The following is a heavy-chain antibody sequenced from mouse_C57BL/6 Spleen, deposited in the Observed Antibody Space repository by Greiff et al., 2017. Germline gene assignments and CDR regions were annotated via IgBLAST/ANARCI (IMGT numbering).Heavy chain of an antibody. J-gene: IGHJ4*01. V-gene: IGHV1-72*01. CDR2: IDPNSGGS. D-gene: IGHD4-1*01. Sequence: QVQLQQPGAELVKPGASVKLSCKASGYTFTSYWMHWVKQRPGRGLEWLGRIDPNSGGSKYNEKFKSKATLTVDKPSSTAYMQLSSLTSEDSAVYYCARWDLYAMDYWGQGTSVTVSS. CDR1: GYTFTSYW. CDR3: ARWDLYAMDY.